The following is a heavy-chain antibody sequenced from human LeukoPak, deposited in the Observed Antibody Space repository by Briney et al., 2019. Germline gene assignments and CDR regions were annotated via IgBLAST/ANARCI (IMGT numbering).Heavy chain of an antibody. CDR2: IYYSGST. V-gene: IGHV4-39*01. Sequence: SETLSLTCTVSGGSISSYYWSWIRQPPGKGLEWIGSIYYSGSTYYNPSLKSRVTISVDTSKNQFSLKLSSVTAADTAVYYCARPITMVRGVIMNWGQGTLVTVSS. CDR1: GGSISSYY. D-gene: IGHD3-10*01. CDR3: ARPITMVRGVIMN. J-gene: IGHJ4*02.